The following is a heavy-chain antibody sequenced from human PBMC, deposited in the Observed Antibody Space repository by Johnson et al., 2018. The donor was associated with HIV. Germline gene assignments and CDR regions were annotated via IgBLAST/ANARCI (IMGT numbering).Heavy chain of an antibody. J-gene: IGHJ3*02. CDR1: GFTFNYYG. CDR3: ATALGI. V-gene: IGHV3-30*02. CDR2: VRPDGSNT. Sequence: QVQLVESGGGVVQPGGSLRLSCAASGFTFNYYGIHWVRQAPGQGLEWVAFVRPDGSNTYYEDSVKGRFTISRDNAKNTVNLQMNSLRTEDTAAYYCATALGIWGKGTMVTVSS.